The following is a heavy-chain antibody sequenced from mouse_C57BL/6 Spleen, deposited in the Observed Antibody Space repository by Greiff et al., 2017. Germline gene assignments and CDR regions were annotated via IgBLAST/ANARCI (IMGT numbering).Heavy chain of an antibody. Sequence: QVQLQQPGAELVKPGASVKLSCKASGYTFTSYWMHWVKQRPGQGLEWIGMIHPNSGSTNYNEKFKSKATLTVAKSSSTAYMQLSSLTSEDSAFXDCASPFYDGSRGDFDDWGTGTTVTVSS. CDR1: GYTFTSYW. J-gene: IGHJ1*03. V-gene: IGHV1-64*01. D-gene: IGHD1-1*01. CDR3: ASPFYDGSRGDFDD. CDR2: IHPNSGST.